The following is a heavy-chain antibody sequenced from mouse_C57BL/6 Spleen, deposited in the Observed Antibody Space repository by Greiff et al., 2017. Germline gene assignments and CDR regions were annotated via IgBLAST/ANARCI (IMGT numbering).Heavy chain of an antibody. CDR1: GFSLTSYG. J-gene: IGHJ3*01. V-gene: IGHV2-3*01. Sequence: VMLVESGPGLVAPSQSLSITCTVSGFSLTSYGVSWVRQPPGKGLEWLGVIWGDGSTNYHSALISRLSISKDNSKSQVFLKLNSLQTDDTATYYCAKGGKDYDEAWFAYWGQGTLVTVSA. D-gene: IGHD2-4*01. CDR3: AKGGKDYDEAWFAY. CDR2: IWGDGST.